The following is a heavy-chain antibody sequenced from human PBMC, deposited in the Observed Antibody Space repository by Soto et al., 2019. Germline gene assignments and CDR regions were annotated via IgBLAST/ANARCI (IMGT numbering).Heavy chain of an antibody. CDR1: GFTFSSYA. CDR3: AKDRPDFWSGYTGMDV. CDR2: ISGSGGST. J-gene: IGHJ6*02. V-gene: IGHV3-23*01. Sequence: PGGSLRLSCAASGFTFSSYAISWVRQAPGKGLEWVSAISGSGGSTYYADSVKGRFTISRDNSKNTLYLQMNSLRAEDTAVYYCAKDRPDFWSGYTGMDVWGQGTTVTVSS. D-gene: IGHD3-3*01.